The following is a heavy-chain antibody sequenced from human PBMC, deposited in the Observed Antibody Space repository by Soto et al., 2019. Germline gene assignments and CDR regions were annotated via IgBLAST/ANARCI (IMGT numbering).Heavy chain of an antibody. CDR1: GGSISSGGYF. J-gene: IGHJ4*02. D-gene: IGHD2-15*01. CDR2: IYYSGST. V-gene: IGHV4-30-4*01. CDR3: ARCASSCSLGF. Sequence: PLETLSLTCTVSGGSISSGGYFWSWIRQPPGKGLEWIGYIYYSGSTYYNPSLMSRVTISVDTSKNQFSLKLSSVTAADTAVYYCARCASSCSLGFWGQGTLVTVSS.